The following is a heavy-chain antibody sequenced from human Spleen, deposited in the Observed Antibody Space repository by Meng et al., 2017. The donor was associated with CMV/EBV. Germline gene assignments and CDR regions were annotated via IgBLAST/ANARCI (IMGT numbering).Heavy chain of an antibody. Sequence: SVKVSCKASGDTFSNYAISWVRQAPGQGLEWMGGIIPVFRTPNYAQKFRGRVTITTDESTDTAYMEVNSLRAEDTAIYYCAKTWITVITITIDYWGHGTLVTVSS. CDR2: IIPVFRTP. J-gene: IGHJ4*01. CDR3: AKTWITVITITIDY. CDR1: GDTFSNYA. D-gene: IGHD4-17*01. V-gene: IGHV1-69*05.